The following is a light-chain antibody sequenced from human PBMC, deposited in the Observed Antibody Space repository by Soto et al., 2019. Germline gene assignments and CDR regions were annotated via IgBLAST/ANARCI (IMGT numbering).Light chain of an antibody. J-gene: IGKJ1*01. CDR3: VQGTHWPRT. V-gene: IGKV2-30*01. CDR2: KVS. CDR1: ESLVFSDGNTY. Sequence: DVVMTQSPLFLPVTLGQPASISCRSSESLVFSDGNTYLTWLHQRPGQSPRRLIYKVSKRGSGVPDRFSGSGSGTDFTLKISRVEAEDVGLYYCVQGTHWPRTFGQGTKVEI.